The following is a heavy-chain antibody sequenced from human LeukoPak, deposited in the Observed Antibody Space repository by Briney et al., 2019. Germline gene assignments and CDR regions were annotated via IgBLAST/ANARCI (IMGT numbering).Heavy chain of an antibody. CDR2: IYTSGST. CDR3: ASFPTTVTTVW. J-gene: IGHJ4*02. CDR1: GGSISSYY. V-gene: IGHV4-4*07. Sequence: SSETLSLTCTVSGGSISSYYWSWIRQPAGKGLEWIGRIYTSGSTNYNPSLKSRVTMSVDTSKNQFSLKLSSVTAADTAVYYCASFPTTVTTVWWGQGTLVTVSS. D-gene: IGHD4-17*01.